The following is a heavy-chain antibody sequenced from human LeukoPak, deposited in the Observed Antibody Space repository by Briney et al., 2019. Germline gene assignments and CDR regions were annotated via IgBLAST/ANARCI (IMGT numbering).Heavy chain of an antibody. CDR1: GGTFSSYA. Sequence: SVKVSCKASGGTFSSYAISWVRQAPGQELEWMGGIIPIFGTANYAQKFQGRVTITADESTSTAYMELSSLRSEDTAVYYCARRGETNYYDSSGYYSRWGQGTLVTVSS. CDR2: IIPIFGTA. V-gene: IGHV1-69*01. D-gene: IGHD3-22*01. CDR3: ARRGETNYYDSSGYYSR. J-gene: IGHJ4*02.